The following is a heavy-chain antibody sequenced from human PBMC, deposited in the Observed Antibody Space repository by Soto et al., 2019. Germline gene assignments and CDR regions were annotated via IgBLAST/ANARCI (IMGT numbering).Heavy chain of an antibody. V-gene: IGHV1-2*02. D-gene: IGHD3-16*01. CDR3: ARKSLRDYIRWSFDP. CDR1: GYTFTENE. J-gene: IGHJ5*02. Sequence: GASVKVSCKASGYTFTENEIHWLRRAPGQRLEWMGRIAPKSGDTNFAPTYQGRVTMTRDTSTNTVYMEVTRLTSDHTAIYFCARKSLRDYIRWSFDPWAQGTLVTVAS. CDR2: IAPKSGDT.